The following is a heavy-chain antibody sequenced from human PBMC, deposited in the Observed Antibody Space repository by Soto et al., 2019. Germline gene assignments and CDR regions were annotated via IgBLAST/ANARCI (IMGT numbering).Heavy chain of an antibody. CDR3: AKGIAARPDGWFDP. J-gene: IGHJ5*02. CDR1: GFTFSSYA. CDR2: ISGSGGST. V-gene: IGHV3-23*01. Sequence: GGSLRLSCAASGFTFSSYAMSWVRQAPGRGLEWVSAISGSGGSTYYADSVKGRFTISRDNSKNTLYLQMNSLRAEDTAVYYCAKGIAARPDGWFDPWGQGTLVTVSS. D-gene: IGHD6-6*01.